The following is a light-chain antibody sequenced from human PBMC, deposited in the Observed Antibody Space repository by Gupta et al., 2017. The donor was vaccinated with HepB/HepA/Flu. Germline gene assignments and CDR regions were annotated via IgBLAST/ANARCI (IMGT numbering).Light chain of an antibody. CDR3: QQRSNWPLT. CDR1: QSVSSY. Sequence: EIVLTQSPDTLSLSPGERATLSCRASQSVSSYLAWYQQKPGQAPRLLIYDASNRATGIPAGFSGSGSGTDFTLTISSLEPEDFAVYYCQQRSNWPLTFGGGTKVEIK. J-gene: IGKJ4*01. V-gene: IGKV3-11*01. CDR2: DAS.